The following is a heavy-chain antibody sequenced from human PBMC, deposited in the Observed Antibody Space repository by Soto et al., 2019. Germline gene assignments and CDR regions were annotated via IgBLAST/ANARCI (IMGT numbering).Heavy chain of an antibody. CDR2: THYSGNT. J-gene: IGHJ4*02. CDR3: ARHTVTIRAGFDY. V-gene: IGHV4-59*01. CDR1: GGSISTYY. D-gene: IGHD4-17*01. Sequence: QVQLQESGPGLVKPSETLSLTCTVSGGSISTYYWDWIRQPPGKELEGIGYTHYSGNTNYHPSLKSRVTISLDTSRNQFSLKLSSVTAADTAIYYCARHTVTIRAGFDYWGQGALVTVSS.